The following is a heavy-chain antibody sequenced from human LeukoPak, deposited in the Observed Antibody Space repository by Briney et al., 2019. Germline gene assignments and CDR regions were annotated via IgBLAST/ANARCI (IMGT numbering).Heavy chain of an antibody. Sequence: SETLSLTCTVSGGSISSYYWGWIRQPAGKGLEWIGRIYTSGSTNYNPSLKSRVTMSVDTSKNQFSLKLSSVTAADTAVYYCARDVADIFPSVWFDPWGQGTLVTVSS. CDR3: ARDVADIFPSVWFDP. J-gene: IGHJ5*02. D-gene: IGHD3-9*01. V-gene: IGHV4-4*07. CDR2: IYTSGST. CDR1: GGSISSYY.